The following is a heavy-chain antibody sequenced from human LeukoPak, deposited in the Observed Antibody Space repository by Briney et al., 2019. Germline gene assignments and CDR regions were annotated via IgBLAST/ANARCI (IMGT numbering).Heavy chain of an antibody. Sequence: ASVKVSCKASGYTFTGYYMHWVRQAPGQGLEWMGRINPNSGGTNYAQKFQGRVTMTRDTSISTAYMEPSRLRSDDTAVYYCASGYDSSGYVDYWGQGTLVTVSS. CDR3: ASGYDSSGYVDY. CDR1: GYTFTGYY. J-gene: IGHJ4*02. CDR2: INPNSGGT. D-gene: IGHD3-22*01. V-gene: IGHV1-2*06.